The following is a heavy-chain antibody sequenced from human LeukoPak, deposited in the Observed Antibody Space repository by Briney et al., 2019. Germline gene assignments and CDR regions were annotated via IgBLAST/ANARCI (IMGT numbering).Heavy chain of an antibody. CDR1: GGTFSSYA. J-gene: IGHJ4*02. CDR3: ARAAPALSYSSSWYYDY. CDR2: INPSGGST. Sequence: GASVKVSCKASGGTFSSYAISWVRQAPGQGLEWMGIINPSGGSTSYAQKLQGRVTMTRDTSTSTVYMELSSLRSEDTAVYYCARAAPALSYSSSWYYDYWGQGTLVTVSS. V-gene: IGHV1-46*01. D-gene: IGHD6-13*01.